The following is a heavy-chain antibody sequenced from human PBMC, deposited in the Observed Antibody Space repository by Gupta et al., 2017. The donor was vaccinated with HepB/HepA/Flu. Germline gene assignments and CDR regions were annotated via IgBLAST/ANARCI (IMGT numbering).Heavy chain of an antibody. CDR2: ST. V-gene: IGHV4-31*02. J-gene: IGHJ4*02. CDR3: ARGPITITFGGVIVPYQFDY. D-gene: IGHD3-16*02. Sequence: STYYNPSLKSRVTISVDTSKNQFSLKLSSVTAADTAVYYCARGPITITFGGVIVPYQFDYWGQGNLVTVSS.